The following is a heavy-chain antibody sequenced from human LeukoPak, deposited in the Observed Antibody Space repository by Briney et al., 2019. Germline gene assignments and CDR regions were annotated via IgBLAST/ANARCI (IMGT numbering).Heavy chain of an antibody. D-gene: IGHD1-26*01. CDR3: ARGGSYLSAFDI. Sequence: GGSLRLSCAASGFTVSSNYMSWVRQAPGKWLEWVSIIYSGGSTFYADSVKGRFTISRDNSKNTLYLQMNSLRAEDTAVYYCARGGSYLSAFDIWGQGTMVTVSS. CDR2: IYSGGST. CDR1: GFTVSSNY. J-gene: IGHJ3*02. V-gene: IGHV3-53*01.